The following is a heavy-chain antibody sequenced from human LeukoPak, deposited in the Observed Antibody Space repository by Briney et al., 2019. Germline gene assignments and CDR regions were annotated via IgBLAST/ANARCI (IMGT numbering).Heavy chain of an antibody. Sequence: GASVKVSCKASGYILGSYNMHWVRQAPGQGLEWLGIINPSGGDTKYAQKFQGRVTLTRDKSTSTVYMELSSLTSDDTAVYYCARTYCAEDCSIRYFDYWGQGTLVTVSS. J-gene: IGHJ4*02. D-gene: IGHD2-21*02. CDR2: INPSGGDT. CDR3: ARTYCAEDCSIRYFDY. CDR1: GYILGSYN. V-gene: IGHV1-46*01.